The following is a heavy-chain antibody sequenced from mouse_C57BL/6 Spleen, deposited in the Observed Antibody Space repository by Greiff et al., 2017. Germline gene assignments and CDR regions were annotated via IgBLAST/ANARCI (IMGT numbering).Heavy chain of an antibody. Sequence: QVQLQQSGAELAKPGASVTLSCKASGYTFTSYGMHWVKQRPGHGLEWIGYINPSSGYTNYNQKFKDKATLTADQSSSTAYMQLGSLAYEDSAVYYCASDGFVYYGSSFAYWGQGTLVTVSA. J-gene: IGHJ3*01. V-gene: IGHV1-7*01. CDR3: ASDGFVYYGSSFAY. CDR2: INPSSGYT. CDR1: GYTFTSYG. D-gene: IGHD1-1*01.